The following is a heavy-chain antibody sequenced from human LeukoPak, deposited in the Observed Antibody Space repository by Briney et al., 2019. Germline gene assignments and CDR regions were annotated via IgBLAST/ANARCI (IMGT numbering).Heavy chain of an antibody. D-gene: IGHD5-12*01. J-gene: IGHJ4*02. CDR3: ARDRTAYSYGTLFDY. CDR2: IQYDGTNK. Sequence: GGSLRLSCAPTFTFSIYGMHWVRQAPGKGLEWVAFIQYDGTNKYYADSVKGRFTISRDNSRNTLYLQMNSLRAEDTAVYYCARDRTAYSYGTLFDYWGQGTLVTVSS. CDR1: TFTFSIYG. V-gene: IGHV3-30*02.